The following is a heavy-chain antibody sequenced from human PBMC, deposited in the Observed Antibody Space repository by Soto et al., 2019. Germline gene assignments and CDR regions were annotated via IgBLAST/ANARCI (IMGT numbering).Heavy chain of an antibody. CDR2: ISYDGSNK. D-gene: IGHD1-26*01. V-gene: IGHV3-30*18. CDR1: GFTFSSYG. J-gene: IGHJ4*02. CDR3: AKIVGAANFDY. Sequence: GGSLRLSCAASGFTFSSYGMHWVRQAPGKGLEWVAVISYDGSNKYYADSVKGRFTISRDNSKNTLYLQMNSLRAEDTAVYYCAKIVGAANFDYWGQGTLVTVPQ.